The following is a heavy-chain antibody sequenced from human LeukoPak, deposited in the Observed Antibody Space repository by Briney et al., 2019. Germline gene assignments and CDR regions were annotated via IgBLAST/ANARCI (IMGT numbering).Heavy chain of an antibody. CDR3: ARRAGGYSHPYDY. J-gene: IGHJ4*02. Sequence: GGSLRLSCAASEFTVSSNYMSWVRQAPGKGLEWVSIIYSGGNTYYADSVKGRFTISRDNSKNTLYLQMNNLRAEDTAVYYCARRAGGYSHPYDYWGQGTLVTVSS. CDR1: EFTVSSNY. V-gene: IGHV3-53*01. CDR2: IYSGGNT. D-gene: IGHD4-23*01.